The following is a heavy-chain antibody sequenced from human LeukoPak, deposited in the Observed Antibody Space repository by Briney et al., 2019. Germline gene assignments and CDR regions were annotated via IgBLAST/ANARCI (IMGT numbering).Heavy chain of an antibody. D-gene: IGHD2-21*02. J-gene: IGHJ6*02. V-gene: IGHV4-39*01. Sequence: SETLSLTCTVSGGSISSSSYDWGWIRQPPGKGLEWSGSIYYSGSTYYNPSLKSRVTISVDTSKNQFSLKLSSVTAADTAVYYCARQAPPYCGGDCYFYYYYGMDVWGQGTTVTVSS. CDR2: IYYSGST. CDR3: ARQAPPYCGGDCYFYYYYGMDV. CDR1: GGSISSSSYD.